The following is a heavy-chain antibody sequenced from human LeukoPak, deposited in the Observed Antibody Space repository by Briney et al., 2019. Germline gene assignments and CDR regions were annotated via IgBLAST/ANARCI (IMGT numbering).Heavy chain of an antibody. V-gene: IGHV3-48*03. CDR1: GFTFSSYE. CDR3: ARRAIAEGFDY. J-gene: IGHJ4*02. D-gene: IGHD6-13*01. Sequence: GGSLRLSCAVSGFTFSSYEMNWVRQAPGKGLGWVSYTSSSGRTIYYADSVRGRFTISRDNAKNSLYLQMNSLRVEDTAVYYCARRAIAEGFDYWGQGTLVTVSS. CDR2: TSSSGRTI.